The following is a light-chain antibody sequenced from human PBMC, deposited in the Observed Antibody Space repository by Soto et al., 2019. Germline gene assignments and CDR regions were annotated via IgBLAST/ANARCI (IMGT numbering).Light chain of an antibody. Sequence: EIVLTQSPGTLSLSPGERATLSCRAIQSVNSNYLAWYQQKPGQAPRLLIYDASNRATGIPARFSGSGSGTDFTLTISSLEPEDFAVYYCQQRSNWPRGTFGQGTRLEIK. CDR3: QQRSNWPRGT. V-gene: IGKV3-11*01. CDR1: QSVNSNY. CDR2: DAS. J-gene: IGKJ5*01.